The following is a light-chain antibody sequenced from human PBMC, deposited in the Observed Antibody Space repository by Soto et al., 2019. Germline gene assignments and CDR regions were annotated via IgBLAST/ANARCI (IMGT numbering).Light chain of an antibody. CDR1: SSDVGGFNY. V-gene: IGLV2-14*01. CDR3: ASYTSTTSLV. CDR2: EVS. J-gene: IGLJ1*01. Sequence: QSVLTQPASVSGSPGQSITISCAGTSSDVGGFNYVSWYQHHPGKAPKLIIYEVSNRPSGISDRFSGSKSGNTASLTISGLQAGDEADYHCASYTSTTSLVFGTGTKVTVL.